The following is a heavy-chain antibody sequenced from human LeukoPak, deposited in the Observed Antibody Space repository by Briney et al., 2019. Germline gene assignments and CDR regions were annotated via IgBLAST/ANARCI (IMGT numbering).Heavy chain of an antibody. D-gene: IGHD3-16*01. CDR1: TFTFSTYS. J-gene: IGHJ3*01. CDR2: ISSSSSYI. CDR3: ARDFLHLGG. Sequence: PGGSLRLSCAASTFTFSTYSMNWVRQAPGKGLEWVSSISSSSSYIFYTDSVKGRFTVSRDNAKNSLYLQMNSLRAEDTAVYYCARDFLHLGGWGQGTMVTVSS. V-gene: IGHV3-21*01.